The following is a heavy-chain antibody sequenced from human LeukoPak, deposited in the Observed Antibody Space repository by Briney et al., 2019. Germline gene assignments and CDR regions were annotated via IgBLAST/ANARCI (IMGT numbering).Heavy chain of an antibody. CDR1: GGSISSYY. D-gene: IGHD3-3*01. CDR3: ARVKRITIFGVVITSGGWFDP. CDR2: IYYSGST. V-gene: IGHV4-59*01. Sequence: SETLSLTCTVSGGSISSYYWSWIRQPPGKGLEWIGYIYYSGSTNYNPSLKSRVTISVDTSKNQFSLKLSSVTAADTAVYYCARVKRITIFGVVITSGGWFDPWGQGALVTVSS. J-gene: IGHJ5*02.